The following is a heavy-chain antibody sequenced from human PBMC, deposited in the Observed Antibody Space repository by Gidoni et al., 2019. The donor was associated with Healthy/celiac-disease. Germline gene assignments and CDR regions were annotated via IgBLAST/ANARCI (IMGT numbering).Heavy chain of an antibody. CDR3: ARAAWELNAFDI. CDR2: ISSIGISL. V-gene: IGHV3-48*03. J-gene: IGHJ3*02. CDR1: GLPFSRYE. Sequence: EVQMVESGGGLVQPGGSLRLSCAASGLPFSRYELNWVRQAPGKGREWVSSISSIGISLYYADSVKVRFTISRDNAKNSLYLQMNSLCAEDTAVYYCARAAWELNAFDIWGQGTMVTVS. D-gene: IGHD1-26*01.